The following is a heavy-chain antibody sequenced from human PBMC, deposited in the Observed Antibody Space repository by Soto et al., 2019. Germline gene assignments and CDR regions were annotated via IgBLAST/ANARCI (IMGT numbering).Heavy chain of an antibody. CDR2: INAGNGNT. D-gene: IGHD3-22*01. CDR3: ASRYYDSSGYYYFGAFGI. V-gene: IGHV1-3*01. CDR1: GYTFTSYA. Sequence: ASVKVSCKASGYTFTSYAMHWARQAPGQRLEWMGWINAGNGNTKYSQKFQGRVTITRDTSASTAYMELSSLRSEDTAVYYCASRYYDSSGYYYFGAFGIWGQGTMVTVSS. J-gene: IGHJ3*02.